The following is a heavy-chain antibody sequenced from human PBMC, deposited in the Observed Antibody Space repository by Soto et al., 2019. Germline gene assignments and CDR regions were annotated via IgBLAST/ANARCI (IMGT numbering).Heavy chain of an antibody. CDR3: ARVPAVAGAGWWFDP. CDR2: IYYSGST. V-gene: IGHV4-59*01. J-gene: IGHJ5*02. Sequence: SETLSLTCTVSGGSISSYYWSWIRQPPGKGLEWIGYIYYSGSTNYNPSLKSRVTISIDTSKSHFSLKLSSLTAADTAVYYCARVPAVAGAGWWFDPWGQGTLVTVSS. CDR1: GGSISSYY. D-gene: IGHD6-19*01.